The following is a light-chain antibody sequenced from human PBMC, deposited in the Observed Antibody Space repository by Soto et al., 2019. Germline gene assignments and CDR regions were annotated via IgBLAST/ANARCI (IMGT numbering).Light chain of an antibody. V-gene: IGKV3-20*01. CDR1: QSVTSSY. CDR3: QQYGSSPTT. CDR2: GAS. J-gene: IGKJ1*01. Sequence: EIVLTQSPGTLSLSPGERATLYCGASQSVTSSYLAWWQQKPGQAPRLLIYGASSRATGIPDRFSGSGSGTDFTLTISRLEPEDFAVYFCQQYGSSPTTFGQGTKVEIK.